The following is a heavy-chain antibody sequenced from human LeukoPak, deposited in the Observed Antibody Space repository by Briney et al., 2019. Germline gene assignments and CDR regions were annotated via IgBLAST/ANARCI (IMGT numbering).Heavy chain of an antibody. CDR1: GFTFSSYS. Sequence: GGSLRLSCAASGFTFSSYSMNWVRQAPGKGLEWVSSISSSSSYIYYADSVKGRFTISRDNAKNSLYLQMNSLRAEDTAVYYCARDGIVDIVVVVAATQGYGMDVWGQGTTVTVSS. J-gene: IGHJ6*02. D-gene: IGHD2-15*01. CDR3: ARDGIVDIVVVVAATQGYGMDV. V-gene: IGHV3-21*01. CDR2: ISSSSSYI.